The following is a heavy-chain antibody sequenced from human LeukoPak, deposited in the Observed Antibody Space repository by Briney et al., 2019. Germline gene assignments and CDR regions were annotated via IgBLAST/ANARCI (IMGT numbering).Heavy chain of an antibody. CDR2: IYYSGST. CDR1: GGSISISSYY. J-gene: IGHJ4*02. Sequence: PSESLSLTCTVSGGSISISSYYSGWIRQPPGQGLEWVVSIYYSGSTYYNPSLKSRVTTSVDTSKHQFSLKLSSVTAADTGVYYCASSSTAMVTPFDYWGQGTLVTVSS. CDR3: ASSSTAMVTPFDY. V-gene: IGHV4-39*01. D-gene: IGHD5-18*01.